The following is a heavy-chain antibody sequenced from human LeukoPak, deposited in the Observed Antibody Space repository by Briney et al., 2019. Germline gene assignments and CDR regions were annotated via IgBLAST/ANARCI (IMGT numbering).Heavy chain of an antibody. CDR3: AKDLRFGELDY. CDR2: ISSDGSDK. CDR1: GFTFSTYP. J-gene: IGHJ4*02. Sequence: GGSLRLSCAASGFTFSTYPMHWVRQAPGKGLEWVALISSDGSDKYYADSVKGRFTISRDNSKNTLYLQMNSLRAEDTAVYYCAKDLRFGELDYWGQGTLVTVSS. D-gene: IGHD3-10*01. V-gene: IGHV3-30*04.